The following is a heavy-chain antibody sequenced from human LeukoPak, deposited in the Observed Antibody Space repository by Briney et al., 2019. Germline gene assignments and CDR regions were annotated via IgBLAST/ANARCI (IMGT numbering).Heavy chain of an antibody. J-gene: IGHJ3*02. CDR1: GGTFSSYA. V-gene: IGHV1-69*13. CDR3: AREGYLGNSYAFDI. Sequence: ASVKVSCKASGGTFSSYAISWVRQAPGQGLEWMGGIIPIFGTANYAQKFQGRVTITADESTSTAYMELSSLRSEDTAVYYCAREGYLGNSYAFDIWGQGTMVTVSS. D-gene: IGHD4-23*01. CDR2: IIPIFGTA.